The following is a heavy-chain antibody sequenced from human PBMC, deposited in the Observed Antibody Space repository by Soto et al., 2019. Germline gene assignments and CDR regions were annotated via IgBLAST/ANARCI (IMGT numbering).Heavy chain of an antibody. Sequence: QVQLVQSGAEVKKPGSSVQVSCKASGGTFSSYAIIWVRQAPGQGLAWTGGIIPIFGTANYAQKFQGRVTITADESTSTAYMELSSLRSEDTAVYYCARDRRPIIVDRPGSFYIWGQGTMVTVSS. D-gene: IGHD3-22*01. CDR1: GGTFSSYA. J-gene: IGHJ3*02. CDR2: IIPIFGTA. V-gene: IGHV1-69*01. CDR3: ARDRRPIIVDRPGSFYI.